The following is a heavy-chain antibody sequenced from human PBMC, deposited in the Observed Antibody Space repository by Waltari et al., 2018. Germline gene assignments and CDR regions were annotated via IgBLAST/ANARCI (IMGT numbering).Heavy chain of an antibody. V-gene: IGHV3-7*01. J-gene: IGHJ6*02. Sequence: EVQLVESGGGLVQPGGSLRLSCAASGFTFSSYWMSWVRRAPGKGLEWVANIKQDGSGKYYVDSVKGRFTISRDNAKNSLYLQMNSLRAEDTAVYYCARGGPYYYYGMDVWGQGTTVTVSS. CDR1: GFTFSSYW. D-gene: IGHD6-25*01. CDR2: IKQDGSGK. CDR3: ARGGPYYYYGMDV.